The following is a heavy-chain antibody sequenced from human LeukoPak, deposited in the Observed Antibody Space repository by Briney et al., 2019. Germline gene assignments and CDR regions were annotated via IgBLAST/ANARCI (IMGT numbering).Heavy chain of an antibody. CDR1: GFTFSSYS. D-gene: IGHD3-10*01. CDR3: AKDRVLWFGEWDFDY. CDR2: ISGSGGST. V-gene: IGHV3-23*01. Sequence: PGGSLRLSCAASGFTFSSYSFNWVRQAPGKGLEWVSAISGSGGSTYYADSVKGRFTISRDNSKNTLYLQMNSLRAEDTAVYYCAKDRVLWFGEWDFDYWGQGTLVTVSS. J-gene: IGHJ4*02.